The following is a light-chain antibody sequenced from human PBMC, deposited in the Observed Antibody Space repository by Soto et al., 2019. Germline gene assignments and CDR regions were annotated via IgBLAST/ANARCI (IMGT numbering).Light chain of an antibody. J-gene: IGKJ5*01. CDR3: QQYNSFPWT. CDR1: QKIRNL. CDR2: DAS. V-gene: IGKV1-5*01. Sequence: DIQLTQSPSTLSAAVGDSVTITCRASQKIRNLLAWYQQKPGRAPKPLIFDASTLRTGVPSRFSGSGSGTEFTLTIRNLQPDDFATYYCQQYNSFPWTFGLGTRLEIK.